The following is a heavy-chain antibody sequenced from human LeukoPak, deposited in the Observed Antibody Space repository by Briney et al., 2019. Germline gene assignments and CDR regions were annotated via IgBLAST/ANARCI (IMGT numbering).Heavy chain of an antibody. D-gene: IGHD3-10*01. Sequence: PGGSLRLSCAASGFTVSSNYMSWVRQAPGKGLEWVSVIYSGGSTYYADSVKGRFTITRDNSKNTLYLQMNSLRAEDTALYHCARVRAPYYMDVWGKGTTVTISS. CDR2: IYSGGST. V-gene: IGHV3-53*01. J-gene: IGHJ6*03. CDR1: GFTVSSNY. CDR3: ARVRAPYYMDV.